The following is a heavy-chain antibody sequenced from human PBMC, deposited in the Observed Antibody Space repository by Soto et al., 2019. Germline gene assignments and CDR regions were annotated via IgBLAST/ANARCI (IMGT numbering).Heavy chain of an antibody. D-gene: IGHD2-21*01. CDR1: GGSISSGGYS. J-gene: IGHJ5*02. CDR3: AGVRGPYCGGECYPPTPNWFDP. CDR2: IYNSGST. V-gene: IGHV4-30-2*01. Sequence: QLQLQESGSGLVKPSQTLSLTCAVSGGSISSGGYSWSWIRQPPGKGLGGIGYIYNSGSTYYNPSLKSRVTISVDRSKNQFSLKLSSVTAADSAVYYCAGVRGPYCGGECYPPTPNWFDPWGQGTLVTVSS.